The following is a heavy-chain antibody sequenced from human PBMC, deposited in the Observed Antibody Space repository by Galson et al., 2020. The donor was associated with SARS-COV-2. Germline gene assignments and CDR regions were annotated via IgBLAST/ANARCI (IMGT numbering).Heavy chain of an antibody. D-gene: IGHD1-20*01. CDR2: ISGSGATS. Sequence: GGSLRLTCAASGFSFGGYAMNWVRQPPAKGLEWVSTISGSGATSYYADSVRGQFTISRDNSKNTLYLQMNSLRVEDTAVYYCAKANKGYNYSYLDHWGQGVLVTVSS. J-gene: IGHJ4*01. CDR1: GFSFGGYA. V-gene: IGHV3-23*01. CDR3: AKANKGYNYSYLDH.